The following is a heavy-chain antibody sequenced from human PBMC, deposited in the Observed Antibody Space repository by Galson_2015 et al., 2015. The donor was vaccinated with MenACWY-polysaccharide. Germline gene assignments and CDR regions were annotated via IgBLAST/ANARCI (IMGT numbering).Heavy chain of an antibody. J-gene: IGHJ4*02. V-gene: IGHV3-48*01. Sequence: SLRLSCAASGFTFGTYWVHWVRQAPGKGLEWVSYIDTSGTSTKYADSVKGRFIMSRDNAKNSLYLQMNSLRLEDTAVYYCARDTPGIEDFDYWGQGILVTVSS. CDR2: IDTSGTST. CDR3: ARDTPGIEDFDY. CDR1: GFTFGTYW. D-gene: IGHD1-1*01.